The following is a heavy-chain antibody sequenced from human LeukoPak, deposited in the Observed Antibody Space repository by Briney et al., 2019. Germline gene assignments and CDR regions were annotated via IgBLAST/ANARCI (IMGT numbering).Heavy chain of an antibody. Sequence: SETLSLTCAVYGGSFSGYYWSWIRQPPGKGLEWIGEINHIGSTNYNPSLKSRVTISVDTSKNQFSLKLTSVTAADTAVYYCARGLGILRYWGQGALVTVSS. V-gene: IGHV4-34*01. J-gene: IGHJ4*02. CDR1: GGSFSGYY. D-gene: IGHD6-13*01. CDR2: INHIGST. CDR3: ARGLGILRY.